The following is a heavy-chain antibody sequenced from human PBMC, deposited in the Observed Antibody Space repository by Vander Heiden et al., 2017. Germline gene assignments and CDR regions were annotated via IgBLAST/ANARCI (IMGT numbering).Heavy chain of an antibody. J-gene: IGHJ4*02. Sequence: QLQLQESGPGLVKPSETLSLTCTVSGGPISRSSYFWGWIRQPPGKGLEWIGSMYYGGSTYYKPSLKSRVTISVDTSKKQFSLKLSSVTAADTAVYYCAADSSGYFYYWGQGTLATVSS. CDR1: GGPISRSSYF. D-gene: IGHD3-22*01. CDR2: MYYGGST. V-gene: IGHV4-39*01. CDR3: AADSSGYFYY.